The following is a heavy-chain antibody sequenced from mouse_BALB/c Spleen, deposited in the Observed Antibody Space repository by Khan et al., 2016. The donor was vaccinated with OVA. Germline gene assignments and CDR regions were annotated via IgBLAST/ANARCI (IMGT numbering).Heavy chain of an antibody. CDR3: ARTARIKY. CDR1: GYSITSGYV. CDR2: ISYSGST. V-gene: IGHV3-2*02. Sequence: EVQLQESGPGLVKPSQSLSLTCTVTGYSITSGYVWNWIRQFPGNQLEWMGYISYSGSTNYNPSLKSRISITRDTSRNQFFLQLNSLTTEDTATCSCARTARIKYWGQGTKVTVSA. J-gene: IGHJ2*01. D-gene: IGHD1-2*01.